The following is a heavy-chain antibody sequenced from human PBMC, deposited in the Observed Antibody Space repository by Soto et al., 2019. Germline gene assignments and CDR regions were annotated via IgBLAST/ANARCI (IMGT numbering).Heavy chain of an antibody. CDR1: GGSISSYY. J-gene: IGHJ6*02. V-gene: IGHV4-59*01. D-gene: IGHD5-18*01. Sequence: QVQLQESGPGLVKPSETLSLTCTVSGGSISSYYWSWIRQPPGKGLEWIGYIYYSGSTNYNPSLKSRVTISVDTSKNQFSRKLSSVTAADTAVYYCARDGARVDTGYYYGMDVWGQGTTVTVSS. CDR3: ARDGARVDTGYYYGMDV. CDR2: IYYSGST.